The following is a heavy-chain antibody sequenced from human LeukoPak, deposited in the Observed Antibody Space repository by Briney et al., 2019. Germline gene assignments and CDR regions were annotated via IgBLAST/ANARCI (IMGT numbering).Heavy chain of an antibody. V-gene: IGHV3-48*04. J-gene: IGHJ4*02. CDR2: ISSSSSTI. D-gene: IGHD1-1*01. Sequence: PGGSLRLSCAASGFTFSSYSMNWVRQAPGKGLEWVSYISSSSSTIYYADSVKGRFTISRDNAKNSLYLQMNSLRAEDTAVYYCARDGNRATTYNWNDIGSAVTFDYWGQGTLVTVSS. CDR1: GFTFSSYS. CDR3: ARDGNRATTYNWNDIGSAVTFDY.